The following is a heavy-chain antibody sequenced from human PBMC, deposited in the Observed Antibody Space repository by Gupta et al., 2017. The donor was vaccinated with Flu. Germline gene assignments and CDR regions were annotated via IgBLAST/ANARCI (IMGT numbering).Heavy chain of an antibody. CDR3: AGYQLLYRFDP. Sequence: QVQLQQWGAGLLKPSETLSLTCAVDGGSFSGYYWSWFRQPPGKGLEWIGEIRHTGITNYNPSLKSRVTISADTSKKQFSLKLTSVTAADTAVYYCAGYQLLYRFDPWGQGALVTVSP. CDR2: IRHTGIT. CDR1: GGSFSGYY. D-gene: IGHD2-2*02. J-gene: IGHJ5*02. V-gene: IGHV4-34*02.